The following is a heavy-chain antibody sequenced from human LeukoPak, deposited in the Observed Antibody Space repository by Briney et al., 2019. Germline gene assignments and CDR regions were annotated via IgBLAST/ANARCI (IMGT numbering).Heavy chain of an antibody. J-gene: IGHJ4*02. CDR1: GYTFTNYA. Sequence: HRASVTVSCKASGYTFTNYAMNWVRQAPGQGLEWMGWINTNTGNPTYAQGFTGRFVFSLDTSVSTAYLQISSLKAEDTAVYYCARDNSSSWTYDWGQGTLVTVSS. CDR3: ARDNSSSWTYD. CDR2: INTNTGNP. D-gene: IGHD6-13*01. V-gene: IGHV7-4-1*02.